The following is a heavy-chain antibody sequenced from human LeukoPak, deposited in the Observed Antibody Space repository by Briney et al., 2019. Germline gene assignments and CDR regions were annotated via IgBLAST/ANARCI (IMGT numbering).Heavy chain of an antibody. V-gene: IGHV3-66*01. D-gene: IGHD3-10*01. CDR2: IYTGGST. CDR1: GFTVSSNY. Sequence: GGSLRLSCAASGFTVSSNYMSWVRQAPGKGLEWVSIIYTGGSTYYTGSVKGRFTISRDNSKDTMYLQMNSLRAEDTAVYYCARVIRGYFFDCWGQGTLVTVSS. CDR3: ARVIRGYFFDC. J-gene: IGHJ4*02.